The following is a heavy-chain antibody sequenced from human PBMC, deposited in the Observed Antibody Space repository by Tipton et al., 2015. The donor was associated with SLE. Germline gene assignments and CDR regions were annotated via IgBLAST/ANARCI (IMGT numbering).Heavy chain of an antibody. V-gene: IGHV4-31*02. CDR3: ARERVVVATGGWFDP. D-gene: IGHD2-15*01. Sequence: WTWIRQRPGKGLEWIGNIHYTGRTSYNPSLESRVVISVDTSKDQFFLKLNSVIAADTAVYYCARERVVVATGGWFDPWGQGTQVTVSS. CDR2: IHYTGRT. J-gene: IGHJ5*02.